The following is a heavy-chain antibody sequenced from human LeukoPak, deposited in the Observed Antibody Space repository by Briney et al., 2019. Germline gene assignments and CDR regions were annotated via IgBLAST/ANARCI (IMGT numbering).Heavy chain of an antibody. CDR2: ISAYNGNT. D-gene: IGHD6-19*01. V-gene: IGHV1-18*01. CDR3: ARSDSSGRYGGYYYYYMDV. CDR1: GYTFTSYG. J-gene: IGHJ6*03. Sequence: ASVKVSCKASGYTFTSYGFTWVRQAPGQGLEWMGWISAYNGNTNYAQKLQGRVTMTTGTSTSTAYMELRSLRSDDTAVYYCARSDSSGRYGGYYYYYMDVWGKGTTVTVSS.